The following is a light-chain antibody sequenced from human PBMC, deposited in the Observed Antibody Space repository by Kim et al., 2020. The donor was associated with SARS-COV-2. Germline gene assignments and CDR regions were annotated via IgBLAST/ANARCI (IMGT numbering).Light chain of an antibody. J-gene: IGLJ3*02. CDR2: EVT. CDR1: SSDVWTYNL. CDR3: CSCTDIHTWV. V-gene: IGLV2-23*02. Sequence: GQSITISCTGTSSDVWTYNLVSWYQQHPGKAPKVMISEVTMRPSGVSNRFSGSKSGNTASLTISGLQAENEATYYCCSCTDIHTWVFGGGTKVTVL.